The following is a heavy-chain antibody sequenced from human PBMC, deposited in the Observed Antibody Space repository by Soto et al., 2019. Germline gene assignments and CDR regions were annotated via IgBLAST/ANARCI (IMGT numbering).Heavy chain of an antibody. J-gene: IGHJ4*02. D-gene: IGHD6-13*01. CDR3: ARRGPGTYFDY. Sequence: EVQLLESGGGLAQPGGSLRLSCAASGFTFSSYAMNWVRQAPGKGLEWVSVVSGSGGSTYYADSVQGRFTISRDNSKNTLYLKMNSLRAEDTAIYYCARRGPGTYFDYRGQGTLVTVSS. CDR2: VSGSGGST. V-gene: IGHV3-23*01. CDR1: GFTFSSYA.